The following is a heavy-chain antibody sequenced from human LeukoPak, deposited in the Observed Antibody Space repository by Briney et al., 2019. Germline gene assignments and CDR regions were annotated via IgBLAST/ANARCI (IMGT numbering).Heavy chain of an antibody. CDR3: ARDPREDYYDSSGAFDI. J-gene: IGHJ3*02. D-gene: IGHD3-22*01. Sequence: GASVKVSCKASGGTFSSYAISWVRQAPGQGLEWMGGIIPIFGIANYAQKFQGRVTITADKSTSTAYMELSSLRSEDTAVYYCARDPREDYYDSSGAFDIWGQGTMVTVSS. CDR2: IIPIFGIA. CDR1: GGTFSSYA. V-gene: IGHV1-69*10.